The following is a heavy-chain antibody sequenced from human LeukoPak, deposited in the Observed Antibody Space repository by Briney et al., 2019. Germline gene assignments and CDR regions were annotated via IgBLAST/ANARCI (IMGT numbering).Heavy chain of an antibody. D-gene: IGHD6-13*01. CDR1: GFTFSSYH. Sequence: GGSLRLSCAASGFTFSSYHMNWVRQAPGKGLEWVSYIHSSGSAIYYADSVKGRFTISRDNAKNSLYLQMNSLRAEDTALYYCARGSLGIAAANDAFDIWGQGTMVTVSS. V-gene: IGHV3-48*03. CDR2: IHSSGSAI. J-gene: IGHJ3*02. CDR3: ARGSLGIAAANDAFDI.